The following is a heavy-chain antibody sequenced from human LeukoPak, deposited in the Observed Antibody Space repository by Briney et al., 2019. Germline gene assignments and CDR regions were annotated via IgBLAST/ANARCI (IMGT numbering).Heavy chain of an antibody. CDR1: GYTFTGYY. CDR2: INPNSGGT. Sequence: GASVKVSCKASGYTFTGYYMHWVRQAPGQGLEWMGWINPNSGGTNYAQKFQGRVTMTRDTSISTAYMELSRLRSDDTAVYYCARALEQQLTPIYYFDYWGQGTLVTVSS. D-gene: IGHD6-13*01. V-gene: IGHV1-2*02. J-gene: IGHJ4*02. CDR3: ARALEQQLTPIYYFDY.